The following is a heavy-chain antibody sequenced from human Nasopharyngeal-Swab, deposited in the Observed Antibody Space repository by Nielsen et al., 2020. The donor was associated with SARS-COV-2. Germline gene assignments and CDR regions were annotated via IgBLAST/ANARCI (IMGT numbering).Heavy chain of an antibody. V-gene: IGHV3-33*06. Sequence: GGSLRLSCKASGFSVTSHGMHWVRQAPGKGLEWVAVIWYDGTNKFYADSVKGRFTISRDNSKNTLYLQMSSLRAEDTAVYHCAKDFSTGASGCLFDWGQGTLVTVSS. D-gene: IGHD6-19*01. CDR1: GFSVTSHG. J-gene: IGHJ4*02. CDR3: AKDFSTGASGCLFD. CDR2: IWYDGTNK.